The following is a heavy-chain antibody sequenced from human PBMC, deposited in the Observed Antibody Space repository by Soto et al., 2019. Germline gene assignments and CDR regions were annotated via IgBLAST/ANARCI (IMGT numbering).Heavy chain of an antibody. CDR1: GYTFTSYG. V-gene: IGHV1-18*01. Sequence: ASVKVSCKASGYTFTSYGISWVRQAPGQGLEWMGWISAYNGNTNYAQKLQGRVTMTTDTSTSTAYMELRSLRSDDTAVYYCARDLGYSSSWYVQPPNWFDPWGQGTLVTVSS. J-gene: IGHJ5*02. D-gene: IGHD6-13*01. CDR2: ISAYNGNT. CDR3: ARDLGYSSSWYVQPPNWFDP.